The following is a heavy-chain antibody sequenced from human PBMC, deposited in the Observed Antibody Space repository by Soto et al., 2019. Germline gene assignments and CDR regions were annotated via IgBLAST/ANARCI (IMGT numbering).Heavy chain of an antibody. V-gene: IGHV3-15*01. CDR3: TTDDLGELSLWPYYFDY. J-gene: IGHJ4*02. CDR2: IKSKTDGGTT. CDR1: GFTFSNAW. D-gene: IGHD3-16*02. Sequence: GGSLRLSCAASGFTFSNAWMSWVRQAPGKGLEWVGRIKSKTDGGTTDYAAPVKGRFTISRDDSKNTPYLEMNSLKTEDTAVYYCTTDDLGELSLWPYYFDYWGQGTLVTVSS.